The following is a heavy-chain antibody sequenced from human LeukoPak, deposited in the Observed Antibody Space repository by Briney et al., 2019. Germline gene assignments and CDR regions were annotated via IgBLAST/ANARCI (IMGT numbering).Heavy chain of an antibody. CDR1: GFTFSNHA. CDR2: ISGSGGST. Sequence: GGSLRLSCAASGFTFSNHAMSWVRQAPGKGLEWVSVISGSGGSTYYADSVKGRFTISRDNSKNTLYLQMNSLRAEDTAVYSCAKGTLAHYYDSSGYYHLSFDYWGQGTLVTVSS. V-gene: IGHV3-23*01. J-gene: IGHJ4*02. D-gene: IGHD3-22*01. CDR3: AKGTLAHYYDSSGYYHLSFDY.